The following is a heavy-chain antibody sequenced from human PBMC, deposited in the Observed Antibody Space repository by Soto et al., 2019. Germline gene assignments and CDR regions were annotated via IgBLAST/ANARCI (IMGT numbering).Heavy chain of an antibody. Sequence: EVQLVESGGGLVQPGGSLRLSCAASGFTFSSYSMNWVRQAPGKGLEWVSYISSSSSTIYYADSVKGRFTISRDNAKNSLYLQMNSLRDEDTAVYYCAIEGSYDSSGYFDYWGQGTLVTVSS. J-gene: IGHJ4*02. CDR3: AIEGSYDSSGYFDY. V-gene: IGHV3-48*02. D-gene: IGHD3-22*01. CDR2: ISSSSSTI. CDR1: GFTFSSYS.